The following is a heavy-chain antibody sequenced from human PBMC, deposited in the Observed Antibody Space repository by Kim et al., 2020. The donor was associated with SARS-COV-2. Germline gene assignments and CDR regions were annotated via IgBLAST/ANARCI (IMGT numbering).Heavy chain of an antibody. Sequence: SETLSLTCAVYGGSFSGYYWSWIRQPPGKGLEWIGEINHSGSTNYNPSLKSRVTISVDTSKNQFSLKLSSVTAADTAVYYCARIRATYQLLDRWMTDYWGQGTLVTGSS. D-gene: IGHD2-2*01. CDR1: GGSFSGYY. J-gene: IGHJ4*02. CDR3: ARIRATYQLLDRWMTDY. V-gene: IGHV4-34*01. CDR2: INHSGST.